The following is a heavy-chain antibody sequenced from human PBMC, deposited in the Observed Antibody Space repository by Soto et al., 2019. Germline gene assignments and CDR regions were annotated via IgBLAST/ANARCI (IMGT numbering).Heavy chain of an antibody. CDR2: INPNSGGT. J-gene: IGHJ6*02. CDR3: ERCLSRSNYSYGMDV. Sequence: ASVNVSCKASGYTFTGYYMHWVRQAPGQGHEWMGWINPNSGGTNYAQKFQGRVTMTTDTSTSTAYMELRSLRSDDTAVYYCERCLSRSNYSYGMDVWGQGTTVTVSS. CDR1: GYTFTGYY. V-gene: IGHV1-2*02.